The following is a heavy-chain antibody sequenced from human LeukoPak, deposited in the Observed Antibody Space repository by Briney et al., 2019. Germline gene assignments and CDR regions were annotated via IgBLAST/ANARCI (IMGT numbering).Heavy chain of an antibody. CDR3: AKDGYCGNSGPDN. CDR2: IWYDGINK. D-gene: IGHD4-23*01. CDR1: GFTFSTYG. V-gene: IGHV3-33*06. J-gene: IGHJ4*02. Sequence: GGSLRLSCAASGFTFSTYGMHWVRQAPGKGLEWVAVIWYDGINKYYADSVKGRFTISRDNSKNTLYLQMNSLRAEDTAIYYCAKDGYCGNSGPDNWGQGTLVTVSS.